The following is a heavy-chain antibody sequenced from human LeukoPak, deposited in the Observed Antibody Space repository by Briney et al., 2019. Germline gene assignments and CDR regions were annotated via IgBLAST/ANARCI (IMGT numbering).Heavy chain of an antibody. V-gene: IGHV1-18*01. Sequence: ASVKVSCKASGYTFTNYGITWVRQAPGQGLEWMGWISAYNGNTNYAQNLQGRVTMTTDTSTRTAYMELRSLRSDDRALYYCARGYTATGNWYFDVWGRGTLVSVSS. CDR3: ARGYTATGNWYFDV. J-gene: IGHJ2*01. CDR1: GYTFTNYG. CDR2: ISAYNGNT. D-gene: IGHD4-17*01.